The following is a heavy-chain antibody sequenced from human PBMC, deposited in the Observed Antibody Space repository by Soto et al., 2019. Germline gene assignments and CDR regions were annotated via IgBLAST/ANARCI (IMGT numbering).Heavy chain of an antibody. V-gene: IGHV4-34*01. CDR3: ARGTITMVRGVIIPGFYWFDP. Sequence: PSETLSLTCAVYGGSFSGYYWSWIRQPPGKGLEWIGEINHSGSTNYNPSLKSRVTIPVDTSKNQFSLKLSSVTAADTAVYYCARGTITMVRGVIIPGFYWFDPWGQGTPVTVSS. D-gene: IGHD3-10*01. CDR1: GGSFSGYY. CDR2: INHSGST. J-gene: IGHJ5*02.